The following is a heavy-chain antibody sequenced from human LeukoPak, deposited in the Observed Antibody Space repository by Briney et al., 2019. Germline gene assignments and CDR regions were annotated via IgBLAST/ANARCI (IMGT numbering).Heavy chain of an antibody. CDR1: GFTFDNYR. Sequence: GSLRLSCAAPGFTFDNYRMSWVRPAPGKGLEWGSTVNADGANTYYADSVKGRFTISRDNSKSTLILQMNSLRVEDTALYYCTKRVKYGGTWDHFADWGQGTLVTVSS. CDR2: VNADGANT. V-gene: IGHV3-23*01. CDR3: TKRVKYGGTWDHFAD. J-gene: IGHJ4*02. D-gene: IGHD1-26*01.